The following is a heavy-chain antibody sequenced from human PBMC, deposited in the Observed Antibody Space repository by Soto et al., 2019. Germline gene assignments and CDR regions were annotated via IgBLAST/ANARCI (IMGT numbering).Heavy chain of an antibody. D-gene: IGHD3-3*02. CDR2: ISGSGDVI. CDR1: GFTFNSYA. CDR3: AKYRSTLSGAEGFDF. V-gene: IGHV3-23*01. Sequence: EVQLLESGGGLVQPGGSLRLSCAASGFTFNSYAMAWVRQGPGKGLEWVSSISGSGDVIFYAASVKGRFTISRDNSKITFSLQLNSLRAEDTGLYYCAKYRSTLSGAEGFDFWGQGALVTVSS. J-gene: IGHJ4*02.